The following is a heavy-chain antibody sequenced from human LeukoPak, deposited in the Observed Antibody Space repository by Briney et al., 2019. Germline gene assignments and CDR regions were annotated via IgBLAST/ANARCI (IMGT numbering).Heavy chain of an antibody. J-gene: IGHJ4*02. V-gene: IGHV3-66*01. Sequence: GGSLRLSCAASGFTVSSNYMSWVRQAPGKGLEWVSVIYSGGSTYYADSVKGRFTISRDNSKNTLYLQMNSLRAEDTAVYYCARDDILTGHYLGYWGQGTLVTVSS. CDR3: ARDDILTGHYLGY. CDR1: GFTVSSNY. CDR2: IYSGGST. D-gene: IGHD3-9*01.